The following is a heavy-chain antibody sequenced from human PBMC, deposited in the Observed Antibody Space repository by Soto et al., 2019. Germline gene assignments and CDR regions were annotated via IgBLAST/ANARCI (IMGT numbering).Heavy chain of an antibody. D-gene: IGHD3-10*01. CDR1: GYTFTGYY. CDR2: INPNSGGT. V-gene: IGHV1-2*02. CDR3: ARDYPHYITMVRGVIKNWFDP. Sequence: ASVKVSCKASGYTFTGYYMHWVRQAPGQGLEWMGWINPNSGGTNYAQKFQGRVTMTRDTSISTAYMELSRLRSDDTAVYYCARDYPHYITMVRGVIKNWFDPWGQGTLVTVSS. J-gene: IGHJ5*02.